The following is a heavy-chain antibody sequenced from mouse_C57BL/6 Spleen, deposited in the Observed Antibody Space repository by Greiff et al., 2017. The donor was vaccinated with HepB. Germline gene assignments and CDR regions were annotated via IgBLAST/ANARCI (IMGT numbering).Heavy chain of an antibody. J-gene: IGHJ2*01. V-gene: IGHV1-55*01. Sequence: VQLQQSGAELVKPGASAKMSCKAFGYTFTSYWITWVTQRPGQGLEWIGDIYPGSGSTNYNEKFKSKATLTVDTSSSTAYMQLSSLTSEDSAVYYCARRPYESNSYFDYWGQGTTLTVSS. D-gene: IGHD2-5*01. CDR3: ARRPYESNSYFDY. CDR1: GYTFTSYW. CDR2: IYPGSGST.